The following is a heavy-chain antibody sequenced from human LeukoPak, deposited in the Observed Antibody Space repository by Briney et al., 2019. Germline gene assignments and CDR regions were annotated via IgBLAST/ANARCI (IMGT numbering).Heavy chain of an antibody. CDR2: ISSSSSYI. CDR3: AKAPFLEWLFGFDY. CDR1: GFTFSSYS. Sequence: GGSLRLSCAASGFTFSSYSMNWVRQAPGKGLEWVSSISSSSSYIYYADPVKGRFTISRDNSKNTLYLQMNSLRAEDTAVYYCAKAPFLEWLFGFDYWGQGTLVTVSS. V-gene: IGHV3-21*01. D-gene: IGHD3-3*01. J-gene: IGHJ4*02.